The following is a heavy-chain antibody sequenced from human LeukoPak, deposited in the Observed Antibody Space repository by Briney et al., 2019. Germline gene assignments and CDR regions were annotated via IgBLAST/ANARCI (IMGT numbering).Heavy chain of an antibody. D-gene: IGHD4-17*01. CDR2: IIPIFGTA. CDR1: GGTFSSYA. V-gene: IGHV1-69*05. CDR3: ARTLTTVTKDYYYGMDV. J-gene: IGHJ6*02. Sequence: ASVKVSCKASGGTFSSYAISWVRQAPGQGLEWMGGIIPIFGTANYAQKFQGRVTMTRNTSISTAYMELSSLRSEDTAVYYCARTLTTVTKDYYYGMDVWGQGTTVTVSS.